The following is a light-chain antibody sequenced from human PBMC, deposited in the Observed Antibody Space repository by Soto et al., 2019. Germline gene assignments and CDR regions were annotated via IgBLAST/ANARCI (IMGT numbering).Light chain of an antibody. Sequence: EIAMTQSPATLSVSPGGGATLSCRASQSISDTLAWYQQKPGQAPRLLIHGASTRATGFPARFSGSGSGTDFTLTISSLQSEDFAVYYCQQYNNWPWTFGQGTKVDI. CDR3: QQYNNWPWT. V-gene: IGKV3-15*01. J-gene: IGKJ1*01. CDR2: GAS. CDR1: QSISDT.